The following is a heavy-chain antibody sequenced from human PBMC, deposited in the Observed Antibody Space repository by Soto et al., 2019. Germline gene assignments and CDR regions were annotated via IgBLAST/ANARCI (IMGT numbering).Heavy chain of an antibody. Sequence: GGSLRLSCAASGFTFSSYWMIWVRQAPGKGLEWVANIKQDGSEKYYVDSVKGRFTISRDNAKNSLYLQMNSLRAEDTAVYYCARDGYCTNGVCYNTYYYYMDVWGKGTTVTVSS. CDR3: ARDGYCTNGVCYNTYYYYMDV. CDR2: IKQDGSEK. D-gene: IGHD2-8*01. V-gene: IGHV3-7*01. CDR1: GFTFSSYW. J-gene: IGHJ6*03.